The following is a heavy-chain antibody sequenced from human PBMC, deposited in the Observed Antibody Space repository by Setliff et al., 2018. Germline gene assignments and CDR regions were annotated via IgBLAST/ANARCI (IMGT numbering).Heavy chain of an antibody. CDR2: IYTSGST. CDR3: ARGTVVDSLDY. CDR1: GGSISSGSYY. D-gene: IGHD2-15*01. Sequence: SETLSLTCTVSGGSISSGSYYWSWIRQPAGKGLEWIGHIYTSGSTNYNPSPKSRVTISVDTSKNQFSLKLSSVAAADTAVYYCARGTVVDSLDYWGQGTLVTVSS. V-gene: IGHV4-61*09. J-gene: IGHJ4*02.